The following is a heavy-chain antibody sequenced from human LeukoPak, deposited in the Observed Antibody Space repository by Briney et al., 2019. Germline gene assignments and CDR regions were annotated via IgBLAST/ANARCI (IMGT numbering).Heavy chain of an antibody. V-gene: IGHV3-21*01. D-gene: IGHD3-22*01. Sequence: GGSLRLSCAASGFTFSCCTFNWVRQAPGKGLEWVSSISSSSNYIYYADSVKGRFTISRDNDKNSLYLQMNSLRAEDTAVYYCARVTYDSSAYSHFDYWGQGTLVTVSS. J-gene: IGHJ4*02. CDR1: GFTFSCCT. CDR2: ISSSSNYI. CDR3: ARVTYDSSAYSHFDY.